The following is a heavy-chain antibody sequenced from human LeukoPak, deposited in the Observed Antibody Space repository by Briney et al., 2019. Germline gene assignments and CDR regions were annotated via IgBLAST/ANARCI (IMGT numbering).Heavy chain of an antibody. CDR3: ARNKYYYGSGRAPWFDP. CDR1: GGSFSGYY. CDR2: INHSGST. J-gene: IGHJ5*02. V-gene: IGHV4-34*01. Sequence: PSETLSLTCAVYGGSFSGYYWSWIRQPPGKGLEWIGEINHSGSTNYNPSLKSRVTISVDTSKNQFSLKLSSVTAADTAVYYCARNKYYYGSGRAPWFDPWGQGTLVTVSS. D-gene: IGHD3-10*01.